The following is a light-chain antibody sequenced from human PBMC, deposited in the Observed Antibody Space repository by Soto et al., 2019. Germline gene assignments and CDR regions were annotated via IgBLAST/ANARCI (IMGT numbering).Light chain of an antibody. CDR3: LQDYNYPRT. J-gene: IGKJ1*01. CDR2: AAP. Sequence: AIQMTQSPSSLSASVGDRVTITCRASQGIRNDLGWYQQKPGKAPNLLIYAAPSLQSGVPSRFSGSGSGTDFTLTISSLQPEDFATYYCLQDYNYPRTVGQGTKVDIK. CDR1: QGIRND. V-gene: IGKV1-6*01.